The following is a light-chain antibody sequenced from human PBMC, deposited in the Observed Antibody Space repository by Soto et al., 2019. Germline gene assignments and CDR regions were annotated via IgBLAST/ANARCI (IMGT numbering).Light chain of an antibody. Sequence: QSVLTQPASVSGSPGQSITISCTGTSSDVGGYNYVSWYQQHPGKAPKLMIYDVSHRPSGVSNRFSGSKSGNTASLTISGLQAEDEADYYCSSHTSSSTRVFGGGTKLTVL. V-gene: IGLV2-14*03. CDR3: SSHTSSSTRV. CDR2: DVS. J-gene: IGLJ3*02. CDR1: SSDVGGYNY.